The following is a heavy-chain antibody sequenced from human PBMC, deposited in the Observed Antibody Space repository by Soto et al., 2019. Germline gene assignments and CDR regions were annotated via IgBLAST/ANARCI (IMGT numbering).Heavy chain of an antibody. CDR3: ARSGRQQLVRRNWFDP. Sequence: QVQLQQWGAGLLKPSETLSLTCAVYGGSFSGYYWSWIRQPPGKGLEWIGESNHSGSTNYNPSRKSRVNISVDTSKNELSLKLSSVTAADKAVYYCARSGRQQLVRRNWFDPWGRGTPVTASS. D-gene: IGHD6-13*01. CDR1: GGSFSGYY. J-gene: IGHJ5*02. V-gene: IGHV4-34*01. CDR2: SNHSGST.